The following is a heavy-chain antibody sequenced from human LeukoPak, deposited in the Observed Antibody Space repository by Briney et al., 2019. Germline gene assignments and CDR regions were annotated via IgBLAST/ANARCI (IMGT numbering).Heavy chain of an antibody. D-gene: IGHD2-21*02. J-gene: IGHJ3*02. V-gene: IGHV1-2*02. Sequence: ASVTVSFKASGSTFTGYYMHWVRQAPGQGLEWMGWINPNSRGTNYAQKLQGRVTMTTDTSTSTAYMELRSLRSDDTAVYYCARDHFFVVTAIDPDAFDIWGQGTMVTVSS. CDR1: GSTFTGYY. CDR3: ARDHFFVVTAIDPDAFDI. CDR2: INPNSRGT.